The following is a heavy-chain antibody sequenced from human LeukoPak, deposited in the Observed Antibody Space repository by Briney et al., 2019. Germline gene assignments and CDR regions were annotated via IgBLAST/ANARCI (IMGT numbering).Heavy chain of an antibody. D-gene: IGHD2-2*03. CDR3: ARFGYCSSTSCPIDY. CDR2: INPNSGGT. CDR1: GYTFTGYY. V-gene: IGHV1-2*02. J-gene: IGHJ4*02. Sequence: GASVKVSCKASGYTFTGYYMHWVRQAPGQGLEWMGWINPNSGGTNYAQKFQGRVTMTRDTSISTAYMELSRLRSDDTAVYYCARFGYCSSTSCPIDYWGQGTLVTVSS.